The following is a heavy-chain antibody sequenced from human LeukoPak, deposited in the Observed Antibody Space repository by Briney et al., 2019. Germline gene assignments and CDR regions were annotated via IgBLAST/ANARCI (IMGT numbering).Heavy chain of an antibody. D-gene: IGHD3-9*01. CDR1: GFTFSNYA. CDR2: ITGSGGST. J-gene: IGHJ4*02. CDR3: AKWGDYDVLTGYYDPDY. Sequence: GGSLRLSSAASGFTFSNYAMSWVRQAPGKGLEWVSAITGSGGSTYYADSVKGRFTISRDNSKNTLYLQMNSLRAEDTAVYYCAKWGDYDVLTGYYDPDYWGQGTLVTVSS. V-gene: IGHV3-23*01.